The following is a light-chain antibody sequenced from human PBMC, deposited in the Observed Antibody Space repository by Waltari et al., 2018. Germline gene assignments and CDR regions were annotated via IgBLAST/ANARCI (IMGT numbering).Light chain of an antibody. J-gene: IGKJ3*01. CDR3: QQYDSAPGT. V-gene: IGKV3D-20*01. Sequence: IVLTQSPGTLSLSPGERATLSCGASQSIRIGYLAWYQHKPGLAPRLLIYDASSRATGIPDRFSGSGSGTDFTLTISSLEPEDFAVYYCQQYDSAPGTFGPGTKVDF. CDR1: QSIRIGY. CDR2: DAS.